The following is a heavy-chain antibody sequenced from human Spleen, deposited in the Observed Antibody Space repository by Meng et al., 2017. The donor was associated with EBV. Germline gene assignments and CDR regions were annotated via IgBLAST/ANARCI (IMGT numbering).Heavy chain of an antibody. CDR1: GFSLDTRGVG. V-gene: IGHV2-5*02. CDR3: AHSLPINEYDDATFDH. Sequence: QITLRESGPTLLRPTXTPTLTAAFSGFSLDTRGVGVGWIRQPPGKALEWLAVIFWDDGKRYSPSLKTRLTITKDTSKNQVVLTVTNVDPVDTATYYCAHSLPINEYDDATFDHWGQGTLVTVSS. CDR2: IFWDDGK. D-gene: IGHD6-6*01. J-gene: IGHJ4*02.